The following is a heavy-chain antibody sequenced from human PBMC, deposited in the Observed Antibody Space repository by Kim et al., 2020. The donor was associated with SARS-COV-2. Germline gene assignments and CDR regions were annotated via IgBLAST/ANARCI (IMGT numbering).Heavy chain of an antibody. CDR3: ASGLYSSSWSNYYYYYLDV. CDR1: GGSFSGYY. D-gene: IGHD6-13*01. J-gene: IGHJ6*03. Sequence: SETLSLTCAVYGGSFSGYYWSWIRQPPGKVLERIGEINHSGSTNYNPSLKSRVTISVDTSKNQFSLKLSSVTAADTAVYYCASGLYSSSWSNYYYYYLDV. CDR2: INHSGST. V-gene: IGHV4-34*01.